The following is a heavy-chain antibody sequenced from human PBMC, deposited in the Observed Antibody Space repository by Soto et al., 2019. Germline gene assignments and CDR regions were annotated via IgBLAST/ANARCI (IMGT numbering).Heavy chain of an antibody. J-gene: IGHJ4*02. Sequence: PSETLSLTCTVSGGSISSSSYYWGWIRQPPGKGLEWIGNIYYSGSTYYNPSLKSRVTISVDTSKNQFSLKLSSVTAADTAVYYCARVVGYCSGGSCYSSSHFDYWGQGALVTVSS. CDR2: IYYSGST. CDR3: ARVVGYCSGGSCYSSSHFDY. D-gene: IGHD2-15*01. CDR1: GGSISSSSYY. V-gene: IGHV4-39*01.